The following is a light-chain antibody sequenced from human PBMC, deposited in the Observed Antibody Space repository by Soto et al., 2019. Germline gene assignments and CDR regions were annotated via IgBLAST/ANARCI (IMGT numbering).Light chain of an antibody. CDR3: SSYTARSTWV. CDR1: SSDVGGYNY. V-gene: IGLV2-14*01. Sequence: QAVVTQPASVSGSPGQSITISCTGTSSDVGGYNYVSWYQQHPGTSPKLMIYEVSNRPSGVSNRFSGSKSGNTASLIISGLQAEDEGDYYCSSYTARSTWVFGGGTKVTVL. CDR2: EVS. J-gene: IGLJ3*02.